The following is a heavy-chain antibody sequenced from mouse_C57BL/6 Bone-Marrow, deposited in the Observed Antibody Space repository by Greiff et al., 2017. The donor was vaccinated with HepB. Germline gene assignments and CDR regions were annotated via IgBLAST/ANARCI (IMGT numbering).Heavy chain of an antibody. CDR1: GYTFTSYW. D-gene: IGHD1-1*01. V-gene: IGHV1-53*01. J-gene: IGHJ2*01. Sequence: QVQLQQPGTELVKPGASVKLSCKASGYTFTSYWMHWVKQRPGQGLEWIGNINPSNGGTNYNEKFKGKATLTAEKSSSTAYMQLSSLTSEDSAVYFCAREFITTVVADFDYWGQGTTLTVSS. CDR2: INPSNGGT. CDR3: AREFITTVVADFDY.